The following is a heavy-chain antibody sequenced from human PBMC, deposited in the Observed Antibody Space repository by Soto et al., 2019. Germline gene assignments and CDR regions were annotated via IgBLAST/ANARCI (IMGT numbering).Heavy chain of an antibody. V-gene: IGHV3-21*01. Sequence: GGSLRLSGAGSGVTFRSYSMNGVRQAPGKGLEWVSSISSSSSYIYYADSVKGRFTISRDNAKNSRYLQMNSLRAEDTAVYYCARIQLGSDAFGIWGQGTMVTVSS. CDR1: GVTFRSYS. J-gene: IGHJ3*02. CDR3: ARIQLGSDAFGI. CDR2: ISSSSSYI. D-gene: IGHD6-6*01.